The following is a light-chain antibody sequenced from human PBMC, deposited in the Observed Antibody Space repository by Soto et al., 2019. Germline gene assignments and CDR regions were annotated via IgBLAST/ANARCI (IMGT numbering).Light chain of an antibody. J-gene: IGKJ5*01. CDR3: QQRSNWIT. V-gene: IGKV3-11*01. Sequence: EIVMTQSPATLSVSPGERVTLSCRASQSISGNLAWYQHKPGQAPRLLIYDASNRATGIPARFSGSGSGTDFTLTITSLEPEDFAVYYCQQRSNWITFGQGTRLEIK. CDR1: QSISGN. CDR2: DAS.